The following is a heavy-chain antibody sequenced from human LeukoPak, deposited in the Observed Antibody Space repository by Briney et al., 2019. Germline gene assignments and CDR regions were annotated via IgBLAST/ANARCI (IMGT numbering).Heavy chain of an antibody. J-gene: IGHJ6*02. Sequence: SQTLSLTCTVSGGPISSGGYYWSWVRQPPGKGLEWIGYIYHSGSTYYNPSLKSRVTISVDRSKNQFSLKLSSVTAADTAVYYCARASHRSHDTIYGMDVWGQGTTVIFSS. V-gene: IGHV4-30-2*01. CDR2: IYHSGST. CDR1: GGPISSGGYY. D-gene: IGHD3-9*01. CDR3: ARASHRSHDTIYGMDV.